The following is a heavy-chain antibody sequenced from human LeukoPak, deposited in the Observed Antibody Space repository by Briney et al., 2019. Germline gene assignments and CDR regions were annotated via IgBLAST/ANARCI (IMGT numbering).Heavy chain of an antibody. Sequence: GGSLRLSCAASGFTFSDYYMSWIRQAPGKGLEWVSYISSSGSTIYYADSVKGRFTISRDNSKNTLYLQMNSLRAEDTAVYYCAKGPYGDHYFDYWGQGTLVTVSS. J-gene: IGHJ4*02. D-gene: IGHD4-17*01. V-gene: IGHV3-11*04. CDR1: GFTFSDYY. CDR3: AKGPYGDHYFDY. CDR2: ISSSGSTI.